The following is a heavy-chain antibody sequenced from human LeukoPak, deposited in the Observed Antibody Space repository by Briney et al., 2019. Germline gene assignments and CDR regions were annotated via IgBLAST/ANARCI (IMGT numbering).Heavy chain of an antibody. CDR3: ARDPGSGSLY. Sequence: ASVKVSCKASGYTFTGYYMHWVRQAPGQGLEWMGWINPNSGGTNYAQKFQGRVTMTRYTSISTAYMELSRLRSDDTAVYYCARDPGSGSLYWGQGTLVTVSS. J-gene: IGHJ4*02. D-gene: IGHD3-10*01. CDR2: INPNSGGT. V-gene: IGHV1-2*02. CDR1: GYTFTGYY.